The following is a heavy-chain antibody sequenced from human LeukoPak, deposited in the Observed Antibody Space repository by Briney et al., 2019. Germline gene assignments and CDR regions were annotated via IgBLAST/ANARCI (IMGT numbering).Heavy chain of an antibody. D-gene: IGHD2-15*01. CDR3: ARGGSLDV. V-gene: IGHV3-7*03. Sequence: GGSLRLSCAASGFTFSTYWMNWARQAPGKGLEWVASINHNGNVNYYVDSVKGRFTISRDNAKNSLYLQMSNLRAEDTAVYFCARGGSLDVWGQGATVTVSS. J-gene: IGHJ6*02. CDR2: INHNGNVN. CDR1: GFTFSTYW.